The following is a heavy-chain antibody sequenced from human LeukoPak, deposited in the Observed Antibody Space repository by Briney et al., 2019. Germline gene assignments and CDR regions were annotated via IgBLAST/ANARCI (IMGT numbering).Heavy chain of an antibody. CDR1: VGFISSHPYS. CDR2: LSYSAHT. J-gene: IGHJ5*02. CDR3: ARFYSGYDYRSWFDP. Sequence: SETLSLTCTVSVGFISSHPYSCGWIRRPPGKGLEWIFPLSYSAHTFYSTSLKSQVTISDYTCKNEFSMELTSVTAPGTAVISCARFYSGYDYRSWFDPWGQGTLVTVSS. V-gene: IGHV4-39*07. D-gene: IGHD5-12*01.